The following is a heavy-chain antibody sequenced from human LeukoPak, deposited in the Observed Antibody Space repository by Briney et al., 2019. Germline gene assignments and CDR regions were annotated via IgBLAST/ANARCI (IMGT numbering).Heavy chain of an antibody. CDR1: GGSISNYY. Sequence: SETLSLTCTVSGGSISNYYWGWIRQPPKKGLEYIGYIYYTGSTNYNPSLKSRVTISVDTSKNQFSLKVTSVTAADTAVYYCARLLWNGRGAFDILGRGTLVTVSS. V-gene: IGHV4-59*08. CDR3: ARLLWNGRGAFDI. D-gene: IGHD1-1*01. J-gene: IGHJ3*02. CDR2: IYYTGST.